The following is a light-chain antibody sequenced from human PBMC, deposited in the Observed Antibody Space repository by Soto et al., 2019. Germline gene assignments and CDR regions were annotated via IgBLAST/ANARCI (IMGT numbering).Light chain of an antibody. J-gene: IGKJ5*01. CDR3: QQRQYWPPIT. CDR2: DAS. Sequence: VLTQSPATLSLSPGERATLSFGASLNVNGYLAWYEQKRGQAPRLLIYDASNRAAGIPARFSGSGSGTDSTITIRSLEPEDFAIYYCQQRQYWPPITFGQRKQLEI. CDR1: LNVNGY. V-gene: IGKV3-11*01.